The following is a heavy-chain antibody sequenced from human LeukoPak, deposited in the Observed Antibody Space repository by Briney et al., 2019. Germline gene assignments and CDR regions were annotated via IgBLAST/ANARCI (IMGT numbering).Heavy chain of an antibody. CDR2: ISPYNGNT. CDR3: ARGDGGGVY. Sequence: ASVKVSCKASGYTFTNYGIGWVRQAPGQGLEWMGWISPYNGNTDYAQKLQGRVTMTTDTSTTTAYMGLRSLRSDDTAVYYCARGDGGGVYWGQGTLVTVPS. D-gene: IGHD3-16*01. V-gene: IGHV1-18*01. J-gene: IGHJ4*02. CDR1: GYTFTNYG.